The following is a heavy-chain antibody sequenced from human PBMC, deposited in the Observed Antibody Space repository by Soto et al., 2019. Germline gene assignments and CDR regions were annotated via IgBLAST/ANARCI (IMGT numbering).Heavy chain of an antibody. CDR2: LNIAGTI. V-gene: IGHV4-4*07. Sequence: SETLSLTCSVSGASISSFNWNWVRQPAGKGPEWVGRLNIAGTINYNPSLKSRITMSMDTSKNQISLHLRSVNAADTAIYYCARDRGEYTSSWFWYFSHWGHGTMVTVYS. CDR1: GASISSFN. CDR3: ARDRGEYTSSWFWYFSH. D-gene: IGHD6-13*01. J-gene: IGHJ2*01.